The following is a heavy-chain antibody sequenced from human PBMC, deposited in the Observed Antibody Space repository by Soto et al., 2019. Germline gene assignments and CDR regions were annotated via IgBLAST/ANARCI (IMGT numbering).Heavy chain of an antibody. Sequence: AGGSLRLSCAASGFTFSSYVMYWVRQAPGKGLEWVALISYDGSGKFYADSVKGRFTISRDNSKNTLYLQMNSLRAEDTAVYYCATGDYTNADSWGQGTLVTVSS. D-gene: IGHD4-4*01. CDR2: ISYDGSGK. CDR1: GFTFSSYV. CDR3: ATGDYTNADS. V-gene: IGHV3-30-3*01. J-gene: IGHJ4*02.